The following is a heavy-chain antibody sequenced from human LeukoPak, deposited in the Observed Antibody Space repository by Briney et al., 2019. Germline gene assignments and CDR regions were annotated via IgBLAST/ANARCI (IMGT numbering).Heavy chain of an antibody. J-gene: IGHJ4*02. CDR1: GFTFSSAW. Sequence: GGSLRLSCAASGFTFSSAWMTWVRQAPGKGLEWVGHIKSKTDGGTAEHAAPVKGRFTISRDDSQNTLYLQMNSLRPEDTAVYYCTTAPDSMDCWGQGTLVTVSS. CDR3: TTAPDSMDC. D-gene: IGHD3-3*01. CDR2: IKSKTDGGTA. V-gene: IGHV3-15*01.